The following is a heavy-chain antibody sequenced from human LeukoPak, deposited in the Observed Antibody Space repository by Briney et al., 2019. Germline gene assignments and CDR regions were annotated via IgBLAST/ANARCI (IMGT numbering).Heavy chain of an antibody. CDR2: ISWNSGSI. V-gene: IGHV3-9*01. D-gene: IGHD3-10*01. CDR1: GFTFDDYA. CDR3: ARVLQGYYGMDV. J-gene: IGHJ6*02. Sequence: GRSLRLSCAASGFTFDDYAMHWVRQAPGKGLEWVSGISWNSGSIGYADSVKGRFTISRDNAKNSLYLQMNSLRAEDTALYYCARVLQGYYGMDVWGQGTTVTVSS.